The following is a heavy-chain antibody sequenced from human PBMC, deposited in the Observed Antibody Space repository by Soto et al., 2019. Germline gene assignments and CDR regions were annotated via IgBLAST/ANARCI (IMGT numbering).Heavy chain of an antibody. CDR1: GYTFTGYY. Sequence: GASVKVSCKASGYTFTGYYMHWVRQAPGQGLEWMGWINPNSGGTNYAQKFQGWVTMTRDTSISTAYMELSRLRSDDTAVYYCARATPLPAGGDFDYWGQGTLVTVSS. CDR3: ARATPLPAGGDFDY. J-gene: IGHJ4*02. D-gene: IGHD3-10*01. CDR2: INPNSGGT. V-gene: IGHV1-2*04.